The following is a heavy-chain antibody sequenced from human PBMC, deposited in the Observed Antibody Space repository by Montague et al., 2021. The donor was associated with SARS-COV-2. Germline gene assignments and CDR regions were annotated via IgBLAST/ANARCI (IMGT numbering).Heavy chain of an antibody. CDR2: IYYSGST. D-gene: IGHD2-15*01. J-gene: IGHJ5*02. Sequence: SETLSLTCTVSGDSISNFLYYWGWIRQPPGKGLEWIGSIYYSGSTYYNPSLKSRVTISVDTSKNQFSLKLSSVTAADTAVYYCARQEPIVVVVAAARGWFDPWGQGTLVTVSS. CDR1: GDSISNFLYY. V-gene: IGHV4-39*01. CDR3: ARQEPIVVVVAAARGWFDP.